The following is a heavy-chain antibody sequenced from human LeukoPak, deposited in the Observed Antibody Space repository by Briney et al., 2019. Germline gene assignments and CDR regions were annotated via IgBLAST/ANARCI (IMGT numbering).Heavy chain of an antibody. Sequence: GGSLRLSCAASGFTFSGYAMHWVRQAPGKGLEWVAVISYDGSNKYYADSVKGRFTISRDNSKNTLYLQMNSLRAEDTAVYYCARDSDGYRNFDYWGQGTLVTVSS. V-gene: IGHV3-30-3*01. CDR3: ARDSDGYRNFDY. CDR1: GFTFSGYA. J-gene: IGHJ4*02. CDR2: ISYDGSNK. D-gene: IGHD5-24*01.